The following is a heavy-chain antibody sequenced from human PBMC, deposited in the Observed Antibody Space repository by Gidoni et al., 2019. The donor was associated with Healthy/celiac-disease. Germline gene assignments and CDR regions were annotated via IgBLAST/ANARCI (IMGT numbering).Heavy chain of an antibody. Sequence: EVQLLESGGVLVQPGGSLRLSCAASGFTLSSYSMNWVRQAPGKGLEWVSYISSSSSTIYYADSVKGRFTIYRDNAKYSLYLQMNSLRAEDTAVYYCARARIGIAAAGPTDYWGQGTLVTVSS. CDR1: GFTLSSYS. D-gene: IGHD6-13*01. J-gene: IGHJ4*02. CDR2: ISSSSSTI. V-gene: IGHV3-48*04. CDR3: ARARIGIAAAGPTDY.